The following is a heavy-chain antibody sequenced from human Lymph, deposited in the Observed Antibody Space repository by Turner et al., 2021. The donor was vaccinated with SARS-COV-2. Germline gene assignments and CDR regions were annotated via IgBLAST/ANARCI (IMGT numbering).Heavy chain of an antibody. D-gene: IGHD6-19*01. V-gene: IGHV4-39*01. Sequence: QLQLQESGPGLVKPSETLSLTCTVSGGSISSSSYYWGWIRQPPGKGLEWIGSLYYSGSTYYNPSLKSRVTISVDTSKNQFSLKLSSVTAADTAVCYCARCRQWLVHWYFDLWGRGTLVTVSS. J-gene: IGHJ2*01. CDR3: ARCRQWLVHWYFDL. CDR1: GGSISSSSYY. CDR2: LYYSGST.